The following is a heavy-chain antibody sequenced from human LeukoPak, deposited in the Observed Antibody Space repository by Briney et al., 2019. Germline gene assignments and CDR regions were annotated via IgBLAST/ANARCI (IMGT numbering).Heavy chain of an antibody. V-gene: IGHV3-74*01. D-gene: IGHD5-12*01. CDR3: ARVWLSGYYFDY. CDR2: INSDGSST. CDR1: GFTFSSYW. Sequence: GGSLRLSCAASGFTFSSYWMHWVRQAPGKGLVWVSRINSDGSSTSYADSVKGRFTISRDNAKNTLYLQMNSLRAEDTAVYYCARVWLSGYYFDYWGQGTLVTVSS. J-gene: IGHJ4*02.